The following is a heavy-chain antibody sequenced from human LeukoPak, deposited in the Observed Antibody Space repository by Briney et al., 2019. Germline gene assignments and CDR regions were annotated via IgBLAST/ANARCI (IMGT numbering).Heavy chain of an antibody. J-gene: IGHJ4*02. CDR3: AREGHTYGSDY. CDR1: GFTFSDYY. V-gene: IGHV3-11*01. D-gene: IGHD3-10*01. CDR2: VSQSGSTI. Sequence: GGSLRLSCTASGFTFSDYYMSWIRQAPGKGLEWVSYVSQSGSTIYYADSVKGRFTISRDNGKNSLYLQMNSLRAEDTGMYYCAREGHTYGSDYRGQGTLVTVSS.